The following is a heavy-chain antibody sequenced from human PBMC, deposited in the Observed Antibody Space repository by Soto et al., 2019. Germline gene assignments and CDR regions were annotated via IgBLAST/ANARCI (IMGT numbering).Heavy chain of an antibody. Sequence: GESLKISCKGSGYSFTSYWISWVRQMPGKGLEWMGRIDPSDSYTNYSPSFQGHVTISADKSISTAYLQWSSLKASDTAMYYCARLLLVDTSGTPYYYYGMDVWGQGTTVTVS. V-gene: IGHV5-10-1*01. J-gene: IGHJ6*02. CDR2: IDPSDSYT. D-gene: IGHD5-18*01. CDR1: GYSFTSYW. CDR3: ARLLLVDTSGTPYYYYGMDV.